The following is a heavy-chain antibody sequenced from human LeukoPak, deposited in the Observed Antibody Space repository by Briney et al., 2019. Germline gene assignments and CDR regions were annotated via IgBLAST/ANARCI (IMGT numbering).Heavy chain of an antibody. CDR1: GGTFSSYA. D-gene: IGHD4-23*01. V-gene: IGHV1-69*04. CDR2: IIPILGIA. Sequence: SVKVSCKASGGTFSSYAISWVRQAPGQGLEWTGRIIPILGIANYAQKFQGRVTITADKSTSTAYMELSSLRSEDTAVYYCARRTTVVDWGQGTLVTVSS. CDR3: ARRTTVVD. J-gene: IGHJ4*02.